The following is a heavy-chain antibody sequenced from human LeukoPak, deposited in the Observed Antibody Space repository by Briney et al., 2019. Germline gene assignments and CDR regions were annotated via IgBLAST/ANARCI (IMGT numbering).Heavy chain of an antibody. CDR2: INHSGST. V-gene: IGHV4-34*01. D-gene: IGHD6-6*01. CDR1: GGSFSGYY. CDR3: ARENWRSKSIDFDS. Sequence: SETLSLTCAVYGGSFSGYYWSWIRQPPGKGLEWIGEINHSGSTNYNPSLKSRVTISVDTSKNQFSLRLSSVTAADTAAYFCARENWRSKSIDFDSWGQGTLVTVSS. J-gene: IGHJ4*02.